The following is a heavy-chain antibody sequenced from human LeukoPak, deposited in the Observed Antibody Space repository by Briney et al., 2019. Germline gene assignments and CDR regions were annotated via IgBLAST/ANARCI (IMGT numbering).Heavy chain of an antibody. Sequence: GGSLRLSCAASGXTFSDYYMSWIRQAPGKGLEWVSYISSSSTYTNYADSVKGRFTISRDNAKNSLYLQMNSLRVEDTAVYYCASRNAAMVGFDYWGQGTLVTVSS. CDR3: ASRNAAMVGFDY. J-gene: IGHJ4*02. V-gene: IGHV3-11*06. CDR1: GXTFSDYY. D-gene: IGHD5-18*01. CDR2: ISSSSTYT.